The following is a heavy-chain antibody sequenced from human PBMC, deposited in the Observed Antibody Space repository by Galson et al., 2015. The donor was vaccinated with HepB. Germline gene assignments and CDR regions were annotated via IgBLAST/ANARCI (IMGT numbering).Heavy chain of an antibody. CDR2: ISGSGGNT. J-gene: IGHJ4*02. CDR3: AKTGRSGSWSHFDS. V-gene: IGHV3-23*01. D-gene: IGHD6-13*01. CDR1: GFTFTNYG. Sequence: SLRLSCAASGFTFTNYGMIWVRQAPEKGLEWVSGISGSGGNTYYADSVKGRFTISRDNSQSMLYLQVNSLSAEDTAVYYCAKTGRSGSWSHFDSWGQGTLVTVSS.